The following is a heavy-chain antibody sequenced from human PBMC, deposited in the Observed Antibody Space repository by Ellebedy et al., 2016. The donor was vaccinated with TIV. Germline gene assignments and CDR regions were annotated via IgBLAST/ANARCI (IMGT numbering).Heavy chain of an antibody. V-gene: IGHV3-30*02. CDR3: AKDRLWRGPGTQTFDN. J-gene: IGHJ4*02. CDR2: IRYDGTNK. CDR1: GFIFSSYG. Sequence: GESLKISCAASGFIFSSYGMHWVRQAPRKGLEWVAFIRYDGTNKFYADSVKGRFIISRDNSKNTLYLQMNSLRAEDTAVYYCAKDRLWRGPGTQTFDNWGQGTLVTVSS. D-gene: IGHD3-10*01.